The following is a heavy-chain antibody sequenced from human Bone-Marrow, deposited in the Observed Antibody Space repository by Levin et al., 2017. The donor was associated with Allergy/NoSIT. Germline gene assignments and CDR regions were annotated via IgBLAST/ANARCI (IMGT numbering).Heavy chain of an antibody. J-gene: IGHJ3*01. CDR3: VRGIIGDVRVAHKEAFDV. CDR2: ISSDSSDL. CDR1: GFTFSDYS. D-gene: IGHD2/OR15-2a*01. Sequence: GESLKISCLVSGFTFSDYSIYWVRQAPGKGLEWISSISSDSSDLYYTDSVKGRFTISRDNAKNSLNLQVSSLRAEDTAVYHCVRGIIGDVRVAHKEAFDVWGQGTMVTVSS. V-gene: IGHV3-21*01.